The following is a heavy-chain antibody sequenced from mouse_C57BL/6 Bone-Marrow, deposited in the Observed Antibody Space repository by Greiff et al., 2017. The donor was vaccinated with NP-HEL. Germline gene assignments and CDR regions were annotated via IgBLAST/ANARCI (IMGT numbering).Heavy chain of an antibody. D-gene: IGHD2-1*01. V-gene: IGHV1-77*01. J-gene: IGHJ4*01. CDR1: GYTFTDYY. CDR3: GKCVDYGNYFYAMDY. CDR2: IGPGSGST. Sequence: VQLQESGAGLVKPGASVKISCKASGYTFTDYYINWVQQRPGQGLEWIGKIGPGSGSTYYNEKFKGKVTLTADKSSSTAYMQLCSLTSGDCAVYFCGKCVDYGNYFYAMDYWGQGTSVTVSS.